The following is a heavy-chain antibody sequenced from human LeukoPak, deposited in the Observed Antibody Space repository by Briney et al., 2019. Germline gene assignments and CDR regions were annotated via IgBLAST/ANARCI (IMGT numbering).Heavy chain of an antibody. CDR1: GYTFTSYG. Sequence: ASVKVSCKASGYTFTSYGISWVRQAPGQGLEWMGWINPNSGGTNYAQKFQGRVTMTRDTSISTAYMELSRLRSDDTAVYYCARGNYYDSSGYYYEAFDIWGQGTMVTVSS. CDR3: ARGNYYDSSGYYYEAFDI. J-gene: IGHJ3*02. CDR2: INPNSGGT. V-gene: IGHV1-2*02. D-gene: IGHD3-22*01.